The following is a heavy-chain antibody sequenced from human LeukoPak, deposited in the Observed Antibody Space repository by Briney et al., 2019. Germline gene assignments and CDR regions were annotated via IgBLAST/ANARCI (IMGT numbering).Heavy chain of an antibody. CDR3: ARGLNFGWFDP. CDR1: GGSISGFY. V-gene: IGHV4-59*01. Sequence: SETLSLTCTVSGGSISGFYWSWTRQPPGKGLEWIGYISYSGSTNYNPSLKGRVTISVDTSKNQFSLKLSSVTAADTAVYYCARGLNFGWFDPWGQGTLVTVSS. J-gene: IGHJ5*02. D-gene: IGHD3/OR15-3a*01. CDR2: ISYSGST.